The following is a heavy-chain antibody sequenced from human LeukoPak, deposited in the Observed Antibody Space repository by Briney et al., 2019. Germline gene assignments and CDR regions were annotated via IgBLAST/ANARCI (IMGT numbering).Heavy chain of an antibody. CDR1: GYSFTSYH. D-gene: IGHD6-19*01. CDR3: ATRGGYSSGWAY. J-gene: IGHJ4*02. Sequence: ASVKVSCRASGYSFTSYHMHWVRQAPGQGLEWMGIINPSGGSTSYAQKFQGRVTMTRDTSTSTVYMELSSLRSEDTAVYYCATRGGYSSGWAYWGQGTLVTVSS. V-gene: IGHV1-46*01. CDR2: INPSGGST.